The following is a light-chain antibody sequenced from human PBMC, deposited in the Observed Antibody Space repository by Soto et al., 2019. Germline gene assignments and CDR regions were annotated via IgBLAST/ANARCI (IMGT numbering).Light chain of an antibody. Sequence: DKHRTHSQSPLSGSIGDSVTLPCEASQTISSGLAWYQQNPAKAPQLLIYKTSTLRSGVPSRCSGSGSGTEFTLTISSLQPDDFATYYCQQYMSYSFGQGTKVDIK. CDR3: QQYMSYS. J-gene: IGKJ1*01. CDR2: KTS. V-gene: IGKV1-5*03. CDR1: QTISSG.